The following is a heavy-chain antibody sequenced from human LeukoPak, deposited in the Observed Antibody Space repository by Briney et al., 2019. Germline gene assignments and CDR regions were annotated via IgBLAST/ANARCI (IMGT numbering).Heavy chain of an antibody. J-gene: IGHJ4*02. CDR2: INTDGSST. D-gene: IGHD3-10*01. CDR3: ARGGETISPDY. V-gene: IGHV3-74*01. Sequence: GGSLRLSCAASGFTFSSYWMHWVRHAPGKGLVWVSRINTDGSSTSYADSVKGRFTISRDNAKNTLYLQMNSLRAEDTAVYYCARGGETISPDYWGQGTLVTVSS. CDR1: GFTFSSYW.